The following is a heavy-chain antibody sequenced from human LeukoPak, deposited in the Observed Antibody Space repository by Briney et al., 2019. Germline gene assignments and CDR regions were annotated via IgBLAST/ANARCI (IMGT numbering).Heavy chain of an antibody. Sequence: ASVKVSCKASGYTFTGYYMHWVRQAPGQGLEWMGWINPNSGGTNYAQKFQGWVTMTTDTSTSTAYMELRSLRSDDTAVYYCASSKNYYDSSGLDYWGQGALVTVSS. CDR2: INPNSGGT. V-gene: IGHV1-2*04. J-gene: IGHJ4*02. CDR3: ASSKNYYDSSGLDY. D-gene: IGHD3-22*01. CDR1: GYTFTGYY.